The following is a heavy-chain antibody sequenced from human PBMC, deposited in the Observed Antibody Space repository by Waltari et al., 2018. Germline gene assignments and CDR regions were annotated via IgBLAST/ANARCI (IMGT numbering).Heavy chain of an antibody. V-gene: IGHV4-39*01. CDR1: GGSITSNRPY. J-gene: IGHJ3*01. CDR2: ISYSGHT. CDR3: ATYIGASIGTAAFDV. Sequence: QLHLQESGPGLVKPSETLSLTCSVSGGSITSNRPYWGWIRQPPGKGPAWTGTISYSGHTYNTPALNSRGTISVDTSKNQYSLKLTSVTAADTAVYYCATYIGASIGTAAFDVWGQGTMVTVSS. D-gene: IGHD5-12*01.